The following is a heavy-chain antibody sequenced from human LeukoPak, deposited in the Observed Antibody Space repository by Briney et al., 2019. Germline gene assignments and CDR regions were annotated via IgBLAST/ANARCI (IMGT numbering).Heavy chain of an antibody. CDR3: ARIMAGRGRFVFDI. Sequence: PSETLSLTCTVSGGSISSYYWSWIRQPPGKGLEWIGYIYYSGNTNYNPSLKSRVTISVDTSKNQFSLKLSSVTAADTAVYYCARIMAGRGRFVFDISGQGTMVTVSS. J-gene: IGHJ3*02. CDR1: GGSISSYY. D-gene: IGHD6-19*01. CDR2: IYYSGNT. V-gene: IGHV4-59*01.